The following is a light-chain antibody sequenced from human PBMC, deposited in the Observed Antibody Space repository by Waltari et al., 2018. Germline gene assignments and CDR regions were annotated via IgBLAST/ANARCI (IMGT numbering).Light chain of an antibody. CDR1: SNDVGNYNL. J-gene: IGLJ1*01. V-gene: IGLV2-23*02. Sequence: QSALTQPASVSGSPGQSITISCTGTSNDVGNYNLFSCYKQYPGKVPQLIIYEVNKRPSGVSHRFSGSKSRNTASLTISGLQAEDEADYYCFSYTGDTTLYVFGTGTKVTVL. CDR2: EVN. CDR3: FSYTGDTTLYV.